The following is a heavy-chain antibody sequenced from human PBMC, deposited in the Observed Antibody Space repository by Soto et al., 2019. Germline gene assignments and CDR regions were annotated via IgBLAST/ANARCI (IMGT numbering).Heavy chain of an antibody. D-gene: IGHD5-12*01. J-gene: IGHJ5*01. V-gene: IGHV3-23*01. CDR1: GFTFSNYA. Sequence: GGSLRLSCAASGFTFSNYAMTWVRQAPGQGLEWVSSITADGDTTYYEDSVQGRFTISRDNSDNTLFLQLSSLTAEDTAVYYCAKDRGYSGYDHWSDSWGQGTLVTVSS. CDR2: ITADGDTT. CDR3: AKDRGYSGYDHWSDS.